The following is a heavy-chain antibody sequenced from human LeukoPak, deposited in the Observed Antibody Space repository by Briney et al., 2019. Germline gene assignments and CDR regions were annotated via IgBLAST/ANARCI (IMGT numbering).Heavy chain of an antibody. Sequence: ASVKVSCKASGYTFSRYGISWVQQAPGQGLEWMGWINTYNGNTNYGQKFQGRVTMTTDTSTSTAYMELRSLRSDDTAVYYCARRGRIVMVTAIPKDDAFDIWGQGTMVTVSS. CDR1: GYTFSRYG. D-gene: IGHD2-21*02. V-gene: IGHV1-18*01. CDR2: INTYNGNT. CDR3: ARRGRIVMVTAIPKDDAFDI. J-gene: IGHJ3*02.